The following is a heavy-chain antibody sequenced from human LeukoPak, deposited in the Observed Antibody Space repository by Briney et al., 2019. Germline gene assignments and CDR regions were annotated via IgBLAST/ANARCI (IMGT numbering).Heavy chain of an antibody. D-gene: IGHD3-9*01. Sequence: SQTLSLTCTVSGDSISSGGHYWSWIRQHPGEGLEWIGYIYYTATAYYNPSLKSRVTISLDTSKKQFSLKLRSVTAADTAVYYCARTVSGYHLDYWGQGTLVTVSS. CDR2: IYYTATA. V-gene: IGHV4-31*03. CDR3: ARTVSGYHLDY. CDR1: GDSISSGGHY. J-gene: IGHJ4*02.